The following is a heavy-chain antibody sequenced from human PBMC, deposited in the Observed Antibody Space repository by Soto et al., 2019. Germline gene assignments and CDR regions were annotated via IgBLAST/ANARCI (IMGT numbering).Heavy chain of an antibody. CDR3: ATLNSFGSDY. D-gene: IGHD5-18*01. J-gene: IGHJ4*02. CDR2: IYSDGSGP. Sequence: GGSLRLSCAASGFTFSRFWVPWVRQAPGKGLVWVSRIYSDGSGPMYADSVKGRFTISRDNAKSTLYLQMNSLRAEDTAVYYCATLNSFGSDYWGQGTLVTVSS. V-gene: IGHV3-74*03. CDR1: GFTFSRFW.